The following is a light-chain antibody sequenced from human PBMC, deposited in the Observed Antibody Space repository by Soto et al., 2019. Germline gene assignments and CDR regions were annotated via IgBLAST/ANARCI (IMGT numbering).Light chain of an antibody. Sequence: IQLTQSPSSLSSSVGDRVTITCRASQGISSYLAGYQQQPGKAPKLLIYAASTLQSGVPSRFSGSGSGTEFTLTISSLQSEDFATYYCQQSYTTPITFGQGTRLEI. CDR3: QQSYTTPIT. CDR2: AAS. CDR1: QGISSY. J-gene: IGKJ5*01. V-gene: IGKV1-39*01.